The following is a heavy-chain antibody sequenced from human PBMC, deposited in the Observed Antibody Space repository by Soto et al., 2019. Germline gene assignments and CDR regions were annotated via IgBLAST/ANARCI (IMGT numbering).Heavy chain of an antibody. D-gene: IGHD1-1*01. CDR3: ARGSGTSIDY. CDR2: IYYSGST. Sequence: SETLSLTCTVSGGSISSYYWSWIRQPPGKGLEWIGYIYYSGSTNYNPSLKSRVTISVDRSKNQFSLRLSSLTAADTAVYYCARGSGTSIDYWGQGTLVTVS. CDR1: GGSISSYY. J-gene: IGHJ4*02. V-gene: IGHV4-59*12.